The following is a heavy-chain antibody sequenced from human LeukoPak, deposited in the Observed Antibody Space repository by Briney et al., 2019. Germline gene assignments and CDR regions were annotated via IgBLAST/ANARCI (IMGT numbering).Heavy chain of an antibody. V-gene: IGHV1-18*01. CDR1: GYTFTSYG. D-gene: IGHD2-8*01. J-gene: IGHJ6*03. Sequence: ASVKVSCKASGYTFTSYGISWVRQAPGQGLEWMGWTSAYNGNTNYAQKLQGRVTMTTDTSTSTAYMELRSLRSDDTAVYCCAKANREYYYYMDVWGKGTTVTVSS. CDR3: AKANREYYYYMDV. CDR2: TSAYNGNT.